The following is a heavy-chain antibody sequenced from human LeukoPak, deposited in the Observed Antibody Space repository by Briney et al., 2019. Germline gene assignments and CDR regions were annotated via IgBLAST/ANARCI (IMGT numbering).Heavy chain of an antibody. CDR1: GYTFTSYA. CDR2: INPNSGGT. CDR3: ARAPLGYRRKQFDY. J-gene: IGHJ4*02. D-gene: IGHD5-18*01. V-gene: IGHV1-2*02. Sequence: ASVKVSCKASGYTFTSYAMNWVRQAPGQGLEWMGWINPNSGGTNYAQKFQGRVTMTRDTSISTAYMELSRLRSDDTAVYYCARAPLGYRRKQFDYWGQGTLVTVSS.